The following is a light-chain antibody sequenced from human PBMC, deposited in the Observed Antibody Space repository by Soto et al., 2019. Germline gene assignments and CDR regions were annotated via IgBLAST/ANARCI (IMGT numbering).Light chain of an antibody. CDR2: AAS. J-gene: IGKJ3*01. CDR3: QQYYSYPFT. CDR1: QGISSY. V-gene: IGKV1-8*01. Sequence: AIRMTQSPSSFSASTGDRVTITCRARQGISSYLAWYQQKPGKAPKLLIYAASTLQSGVPSRFSGSGSGTDFTLTISCLPSEDFATYYCQQYYSYPFTVGPGTKVDIK.